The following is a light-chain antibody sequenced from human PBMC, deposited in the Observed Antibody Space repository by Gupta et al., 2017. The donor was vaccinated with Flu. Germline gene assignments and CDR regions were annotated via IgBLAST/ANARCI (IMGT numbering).Light chain of an antibody. CDR3: QQANSFPKS. Sequence: DIQMTHSPSSFSASVGDRVTITCRASPGISRWLEWYQQKPGKAPKLLIYAGSSVQTGVPSRFSGSGSGTDFTLTISSLQPEDFAPYYCQQANSFPKSFGRGTKVEIK. CDR2: AGS. CDR1: PGISRW. J-gene: IGKJ4*01. V-gene: IGKV1D-12*01.